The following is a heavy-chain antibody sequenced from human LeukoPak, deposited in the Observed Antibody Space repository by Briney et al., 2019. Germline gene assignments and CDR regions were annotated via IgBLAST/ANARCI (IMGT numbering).Heavy chain of an antibody. J-gene: IGHJ4*02. CDR2: ITSSGSYT. CDR3: ARFMGSESYTPDY. V-gene: IGHV3-11*03. CDR1: GFTFSNYY. Sequence: GGSLRLSCAASGFTFSNYYMSWIRQTPGKGLEWVSYITSSGSYTNYADSVKGRFTISRDNAKNSLYLQMNSLSPEDTAVYYCARFMGSESYTPDYWGQGTLVTVSS. D-gene: IGHD3-10*01.